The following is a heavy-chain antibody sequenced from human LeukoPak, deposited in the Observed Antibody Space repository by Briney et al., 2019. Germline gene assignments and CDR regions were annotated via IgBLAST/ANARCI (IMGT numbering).Heavy chain of an antibody. CDR3: AKGDWMTTVTYDY. D-gene: IGHD4-17*01. Sequence: GRSLRLSCAASGFTFSSYAMSWVRQAPGKGLEWVSAISGSGGSTYYADSVKGRFTISRDNSKNTLYLQTNSLRAEDTAVYYCAKGDWMTTVTYDYWGQGTLVTVSS. CDR1: GFTFSSYA. CDR2: ISGSGGST. J-gene: IGHJ4*02. V-gene: IGHV3-23*01.